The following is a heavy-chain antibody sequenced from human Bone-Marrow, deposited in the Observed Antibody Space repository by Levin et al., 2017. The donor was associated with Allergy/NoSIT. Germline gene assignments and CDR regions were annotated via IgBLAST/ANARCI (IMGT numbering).Heavy chain of an antibody. D-gene: IGHD3-22*01. Sequence: SETLSLTCTVSGGSISSSSYYWGWIRQPPGKGLEWIGSIYYSGSTYYNPSLKSRVTISVDTSKNQFSLKLSSVTAADTAVYYCASPDYYDSSGYLDAFDIWGQGTMVTVSS. CDR3: ASPDYYDSSGYLDAFDI. V-gene: IGHV4-39*01. CDR2: IYYSGST. J-gene: IGHJ3*02. CDR1: GGSISSSSYY.